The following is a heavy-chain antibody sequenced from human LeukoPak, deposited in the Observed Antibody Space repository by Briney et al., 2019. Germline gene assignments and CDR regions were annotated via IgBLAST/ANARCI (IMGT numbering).Heavy chain of an antibody. CDR1: GFTFSSCS. V-gene: IGHV3-48*04. D-gene: IGHD6-13*01. CDR2: ISSSSSTI. J-gene: IGHJ4*02. Sequence: GGSLRLSCAASGFTFSSCSMNWVRQAPGKGLEWVSYISSSSSTIYYADSVKGRFTISRDNAKNTLYLQMNSLRAEDTAVYYCATPGYSSSWYYFDYWGQGTLVTVSS. CDR3: ATPGYSSSWYYFDY.